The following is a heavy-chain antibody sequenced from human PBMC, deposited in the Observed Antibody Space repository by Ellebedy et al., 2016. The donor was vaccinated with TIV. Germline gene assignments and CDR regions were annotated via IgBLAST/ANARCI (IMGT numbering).Heavy chain of an antibody. CDR1: GYTFTSYG. CDR3: AREGWGFDY. Sequence: AASVKVSCKASGYTFTSYGFTWVRQAPGEGLEWMGWLSPYNGNTNYAPKLQGRVTMTTDTSTSTAYMELRSLRSDDTAVYYCAREGWGFDYWGQGTLVTVSS. J-gene: IGHJ4*02. D-gene: IGHD7-27*01. CDR2: LSPYNGNT. V-gene: IGHV1-18*01.